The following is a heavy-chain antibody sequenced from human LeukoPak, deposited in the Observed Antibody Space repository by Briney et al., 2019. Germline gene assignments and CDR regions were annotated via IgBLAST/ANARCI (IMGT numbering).Heavy chain of an antibody. CDR3: ARGLPIHYYYYMDV. D-gene: IGHD2-21*02. V-gene: IGHV4-39*07. CDR1: GGSISSSSYY. Sequence: PSETLSLTCTVSGGSISSSSYYWGWIRQPPGKGLEWIGSIYYSGSTHYNPSLKSRVTISVDTSKNQFSLKLSSVTAADTAVCYRARGLPIHYYYYMDVWGKGTTVTVSS. CDR2: IYYSGST. J-gene: IGHJ6*03.